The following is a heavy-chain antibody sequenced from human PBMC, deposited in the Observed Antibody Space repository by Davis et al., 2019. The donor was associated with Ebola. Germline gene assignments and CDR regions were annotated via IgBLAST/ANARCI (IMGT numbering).Heavy chain of an antibody. J-gene: IGHJ4*02. D-gene: IGHD3-3*01. CDR1: GYTFTSYG. CDR3: ARGPHYDFWSGYLSFDY. Sequence: ASVKVSCKASGYTFTSYGISWVRQAPGQGLEWMGIINPSGGSTSYAQKFQGRITMTRDTSTSTVYMELSSLRSEDTAVYYCARGPHYDFWSGYLSFDYWGQGTLVTVSS. CDR2: INPSGGST. V-gene: IGHV1-46*01.